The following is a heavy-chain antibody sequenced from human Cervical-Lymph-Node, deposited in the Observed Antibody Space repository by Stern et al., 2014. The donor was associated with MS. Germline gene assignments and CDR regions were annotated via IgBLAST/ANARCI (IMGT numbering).Heavy chain of an antibody. D-gene: IGHD6-19*01. CDR2: ISYDGSNK. J-gene: IGHJ6*02. CDR1: GFTFSSYG. Sequence: QMQLVQSGGGVVQPGRPLRLSCAASGFTFSSYGMYWVRQAPGKGLEWVAVISYDGSNKYYADSVKGRFTISRDNSKNTQYLQMNSLRAEDTAVYYCARVAVPGELHGMDVWGQGTTVTVSS. CDR3: ARVAVPGELHGMDV. V-gene: IGHV3-30*03.